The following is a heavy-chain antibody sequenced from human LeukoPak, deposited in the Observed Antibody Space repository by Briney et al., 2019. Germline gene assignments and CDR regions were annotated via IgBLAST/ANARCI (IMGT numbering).Heavy chain of an antibody. CDR3: ARASDAGTLSLSLDY. CDR2: INPSGGST. D-gene: IGHD1-1*01. V-gene: IGHV1-46*01. Sequence: ASVKVSCKASGYTFTSYYMHWVRQAPGQGLEWMGIINPSGGSTSYAQKFQGRVTMTRDMSTSTVYMELSSLRSEDTAVYYCARASDAGTLSLSLDYWGQGTLVTVSS. CDR1: GYTFTSYY. J-gene: IGHJ4*02.